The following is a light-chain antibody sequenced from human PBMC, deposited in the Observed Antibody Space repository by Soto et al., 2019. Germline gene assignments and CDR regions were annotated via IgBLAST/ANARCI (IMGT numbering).Light chain of an antibody. CDR1: QSVSSH. J-gene: IGKJ5*01. CDR3: QQRAHWPSIT. Sequence: EIVLTQSPATLSLSPGERVTLSCRASQSVSSHLAWYQQKAGQAPRLLIYAASNRATGVPARFSGSGSGTDFSLTISSLEPEDFAVYYCQQRAHWPSITFGKGTRLEI. CDR2: AAS. V-gene: IGKV3-11*01.